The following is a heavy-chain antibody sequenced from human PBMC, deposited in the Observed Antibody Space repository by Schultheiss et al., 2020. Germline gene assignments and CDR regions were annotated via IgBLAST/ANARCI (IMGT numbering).Heavy chain of an antibody. Sequence: ASVKVSGKASGYTFTAYYIHWVRQAPGQGLEWLGRIDPRSGDTFYAQKFQGRVTITRDTSASTAYMELSSLRSEDTAVYYCASAWLDYYYYYYMDVWGKGTTVSGYS. CDR3: ASAWLDYYYYYYMDV. D-gene: IGHD6-19*01. V-gene: IGHV1-2*06. CDR2: IDPRSGDT. CDR1: GYTFTAYY. J-gene: IGHJ6*03.